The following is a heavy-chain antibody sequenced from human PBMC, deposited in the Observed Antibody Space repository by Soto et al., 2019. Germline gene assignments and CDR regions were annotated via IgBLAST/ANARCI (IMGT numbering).Heavy chain of an antibody. CDR2: IYPGDSDT. Sequence: PGESLKISCKGSGYSFTSYWIGWVRQMPGKGLEWMGIIYPGDSDTRYSPSFQGQVTISADKSISTAYLQWSSLKASDTAMYYCARRTAMVTSSYDILTGYYMDVWGKGTTVTVSS. V-gene: IGHV5-51*01. CDR3: ARRTAMVTSSYDILTGYYMDV. D-gene: IGHD3-9*01. J-gene: IGHJ6*03. CDR1: GYSFTSYW.